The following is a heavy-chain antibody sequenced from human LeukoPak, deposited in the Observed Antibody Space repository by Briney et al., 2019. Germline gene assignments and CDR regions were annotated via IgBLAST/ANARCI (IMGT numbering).Heavy chain of an antibody. CDR1: GSTFTTYT. Sequence: ASVKVSCKASGSTFTTYTIHWVRQAPGQRLEWMGWISAHTGNTNYAQKFQGRVTMTTDTSTSTAYMELRSLRSDDTAVYYCARGGGYQDYWGQGTLVTVSS. CDR2: ISAHTGNT. D-gene: IGHD3-22*01. CDR3: ARGGGYQDY. V-gene: IGHV1-3*01. J-gene: IGHJ4*02.